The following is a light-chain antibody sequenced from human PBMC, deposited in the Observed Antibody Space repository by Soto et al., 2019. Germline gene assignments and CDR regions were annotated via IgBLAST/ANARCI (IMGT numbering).Light chain of an antibody. Sequence: DIQMTHSPSSLSAAVGASVTMTCRASQSISSYLNWYQQKPGKVPKLLIYAASTLQSGVPSRFSGSGSGTDFTLTISSLQPEDVATYYCQKYNSAPRTFGQGTK. J-gene: IGKJ1*01. CDR3: QKYNSAPRT. CDR2: AAS. V-gene: IGKV1-27*01. CDR1: QSISSY.